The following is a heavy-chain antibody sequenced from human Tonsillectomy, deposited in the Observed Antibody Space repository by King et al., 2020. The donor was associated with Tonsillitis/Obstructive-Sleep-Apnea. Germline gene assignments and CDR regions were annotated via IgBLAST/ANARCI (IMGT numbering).Heavy chain of an antibody. CDR3: ARGHPAIVVVPAAIPTADNPFDY. D-gene: IGHD2-2*02. CDR2: INHSGST. Sequence: VQLQQWGAGLLKPSETLSLTCAVYGGSFSGYYWSWIRQPPGKGLEWIGEINHSGSTNYNPSLKSRVTISVDTSKNQLTLKLSSVTAADTAVYYWARGHPAIVVVPAAIPTADNPFDYWGQGTLVTVSS. CDR1: GGSFSGYY. J-gene: IGHJ4*02. V-gene: IGHV4-34*01.